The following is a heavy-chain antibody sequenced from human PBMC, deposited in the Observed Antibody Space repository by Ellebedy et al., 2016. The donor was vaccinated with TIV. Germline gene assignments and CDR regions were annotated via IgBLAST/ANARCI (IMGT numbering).Heavy chain of an antibody. J-gene: IGHJ3*01. V-gene: IGHV3-13*01. CDR3: ARETGEWDPFDV. D-gene: IGHD7-27*01. Sequence: GGSLRLSXAGSGATLSRHDMHWVRQAAGNGLEWVSMISVAGITKYADSVKGRFTVSREDARNSFYLQMNSLRAGDTAVYYCARETGEWDPFDVWGQGTMVTVSS. CDR2: ISVAGIT. CDR1: GATLSRHD.